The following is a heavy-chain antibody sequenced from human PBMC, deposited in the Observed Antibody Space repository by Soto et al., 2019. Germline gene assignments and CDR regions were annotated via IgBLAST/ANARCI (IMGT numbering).Heavy chain of an antibody. Sequence: GASVKVSCKASGYTFTSYGISWVLQAPGQGLEWMGGIIPIFGTANYAQKFQGIVTITADESTSTAYMELSSLRSEDTAVYDCGRSADTVEYYYGMDVWGQGTPVTVSS. CDR1: GYTFTSYG. CDR3: GRSADTVEYYYGMDV. J-gene: IGHJ6*02. D-gene: IGHD6-19*01. V-gene: IGHV1-69*13. CDR2: IIPIFGTA.